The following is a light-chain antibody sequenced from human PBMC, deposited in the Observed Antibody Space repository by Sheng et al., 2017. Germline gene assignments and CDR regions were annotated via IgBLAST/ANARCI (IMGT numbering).Light chain of an antibody. J-gene: IGLJ1*01. CDR3: NSYEGRHNVYV. V-gene: IGLV2-8*01. Sequence: QSALTQPASVSGSPGQSITISCTGTSSDVGGYNYVSWYQQHPGKAPKLMIYEVTERPSGVPDRFSGSKSGNTAFLTVSGLQAEDEADYYCNSYEGRHNVYVFGTGTKVTVL. CDR2: EVT. CDR1: SSDVGGYNY.